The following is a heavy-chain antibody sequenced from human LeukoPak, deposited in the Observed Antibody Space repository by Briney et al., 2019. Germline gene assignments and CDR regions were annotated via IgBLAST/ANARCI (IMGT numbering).Heavy chain of an antibody. V-gene: IGHV4-59*01. Sequence: SGALSLTCTVSGASISGYYWSWIRQPPGKGLEWIGYIYYRGRTNYNLSLMSRVTISVDTSKNQYSLKLSSVHAADTTVYYCARAVYYYDSSGSLRIDPWGQGTLVTVSS. CDR2: IYYRGRT. D-gene: IGHD3-22*01. CDR1: GASISGYY. J-gene: IGHJ5*02. CDR3: ARAVYYYDSSGSLRIDP.